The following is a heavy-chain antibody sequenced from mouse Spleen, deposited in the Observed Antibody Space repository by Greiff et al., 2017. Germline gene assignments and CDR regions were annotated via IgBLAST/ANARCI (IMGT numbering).Heavy chain of an antibody. CDR1: GYTFTSYW. D-gene: IGHD1-1*01. V-gene: IGHV1-74*01. CDR2: IHPSDSDT. CDR3: AQNYYGSSPWFAY. Sequence: VQLQQPGAELVKPGASVKVSCKASGYTFTSYWMHWVKQRPGQGLEWIGRIHPSDSDTNYNQKFKGKATLTVDKSSSTAYMQLSSLTSEDSAVYYCAQNYYGSSPWFAYWGQGTLVTVSA. J-gene: IGHJ3*01.